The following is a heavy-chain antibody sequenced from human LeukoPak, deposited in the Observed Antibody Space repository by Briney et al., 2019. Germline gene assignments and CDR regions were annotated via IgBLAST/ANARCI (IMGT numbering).Heavy chain of an antibody. CDR1: GFTFSTYG. CDR2: ISGSGGST. Sequence: GGTLRLSCVASGFTFSTYGMSWVRQAPGKGLEWVSAISGSGGSTYYADSVRGRFTISRDNSKNTLYLQVNSLRAEDAAVYFCAKAPVTSCRGAYCYPFDSWGQGTLVTVSS. CDR3: AKAPVTSCRGAYCYPFDS. V-gene: IGHV3-23*01. J-gene: IGHJ4*02. D-gene: IGHD2-21*01.